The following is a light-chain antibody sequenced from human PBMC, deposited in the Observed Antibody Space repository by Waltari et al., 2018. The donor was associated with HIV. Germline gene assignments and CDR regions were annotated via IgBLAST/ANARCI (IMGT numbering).Light chain of an antibody. CDR1: DSAFGLYNF. V-gene: IGLV2-14*03. J-gene: IGLJ3*02. CDR3: ASFTADNTVL. Sequence: AVTQPASVSGLPGQSTTISCTGGDSAFGLYNFVSWYQQHSGTPPQIILYDVDSRSSGVSDRFSGAISGNTASLTISELRAEDEAHYYCASFTADNTVLFGGGTEVTVL. CDR2: DVD.